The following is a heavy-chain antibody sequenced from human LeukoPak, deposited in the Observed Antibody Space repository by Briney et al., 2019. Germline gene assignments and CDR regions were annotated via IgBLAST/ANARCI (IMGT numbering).Heavy chain of an antibody. V-gene: IGHV5-51*01. CDR1: GSNFTGYW. Sequence: GGSLQIYCKGSGSNFTGYWIGGVRQKPGKGLEWMGIIFPGDSDTTYSPSFDGHVTISADNSVSTTYLQWRSLKASDTAMYYCARDSYDSSGFYPGSRWFDPWGQGTLVTVSS. CDR2: IFPGDSDT. J-gene: IGHJ5*02. D-gene: IGHD3-22*01. CDR3: ARDSYDSSGFYPGSRWFDP.